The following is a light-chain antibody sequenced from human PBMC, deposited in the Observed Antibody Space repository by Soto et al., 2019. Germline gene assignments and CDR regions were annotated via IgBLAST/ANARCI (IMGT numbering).Light chain of an antibody. Sequence: EIVMTQSPATLSVSPGERATVACRASQSVSSKLAWYQQKPGQAPRLLIYGASTGATGVPARFSGSGSGTEFTLTISGLQSEDFALYFCQQYNNWPFSFGQGTRLEIK. CDR3: QQYNNWPFS. CDR1: QSVSSK. CDR2: GAS. V-gene: IGKV3-15*01. J-gene: IGKJ5*01.